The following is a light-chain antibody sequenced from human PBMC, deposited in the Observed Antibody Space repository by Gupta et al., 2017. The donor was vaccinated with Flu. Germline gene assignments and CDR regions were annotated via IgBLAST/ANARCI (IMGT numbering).Light chain of an antibody. J-gene: IGLJ1*01. V-gene: IGLV2-14*03. CDR1: SSDVGGFDH. Sequence: SLTISCTGTSSDVGGFDHVSWYRQHPGKVPKLMIYDVRNRPSGVSNRFSGSKSGNTASLTISGLQAEDEADYYCSSYTTSGTFVFGTGTKVTVL. CDR2: DVR. CDR3: SSYTTSGTFV.